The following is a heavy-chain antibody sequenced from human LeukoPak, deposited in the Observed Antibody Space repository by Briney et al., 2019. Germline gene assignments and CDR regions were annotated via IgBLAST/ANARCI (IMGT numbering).Heavy chain of an antibody. Sequence: NPSETLSLTCSVSGDSLRNGYYWGFIRQPPGKGLEWIASVYHSGKTYCNPSLESRVTMSVDTSNNQFSLKLTSVSAADTALYCASDYSSDSEGFDFWGHGTMVTVSS. V-gene: IGHV4-38-2*02. CDR3: ASDYSSDSEGFDF. CDR2: VYHSGKT. CDR1: GDSLRNGYY. J-gene: IGHJ3*01. D-gene: IGHD2-21*01.